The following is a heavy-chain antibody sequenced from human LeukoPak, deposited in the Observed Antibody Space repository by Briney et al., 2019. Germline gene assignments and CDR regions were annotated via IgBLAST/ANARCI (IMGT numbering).Heavy chain of an antibody. Sequence: GASVKVSCKASGYTFTSYAMHWVRQAPGQRLEWMGWINAGNGNTKYSQKFQGRVTITRDTSASTAYMELSSLRSEDTAVYYRARDRIIMVRGIEYWGQGTLVTVSS. CDR3: ARDRIIMVRGIEY. CDR1: GYTFTSYA. J-gene: IGHJ4*02. CDR2: INAGNGNT. V-gene: IGHV1-3*01. D-gene: IGHD3-10*01.